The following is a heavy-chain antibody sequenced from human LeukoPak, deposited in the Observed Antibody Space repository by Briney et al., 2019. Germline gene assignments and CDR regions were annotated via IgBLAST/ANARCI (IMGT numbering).Heavy chain of an antibody. D-gene: IGHD3-22*01. J-gene: IGHJ4*02. Sequence: GGSLRLSCAASGFTFSSNYMSWVRQAPGKGLEWVSVIYSGGSTYYADSVKGRFTISRDNSKNTLYLQMNSLRAEDTAVYYCAREGDYYDSSGYYNYWGQGTLVTVSS. CDR2: IYSGGST. CDR3: AREGDYYDSSGYYNY. CDR1: GFTFSSNY. V-gene: IGHV3-53*01.